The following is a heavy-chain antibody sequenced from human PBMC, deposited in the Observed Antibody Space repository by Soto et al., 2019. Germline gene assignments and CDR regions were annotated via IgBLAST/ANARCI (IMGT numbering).Heavy chain of an antibody. CDR3: ARGGYCSSTSCKVTDAFNX. D-gene: IGHD2-2*01. CDR2: IKQDGSEK. J-gene: IGHJ3*02. CDR1: GFTFSSYW. Sequence: PGGSLRLSCAASGFTFSSYWMSWVRQAPGKGLEWVSNIKQDGSEKYYVYSVKVRFTISIDNAKNSLYLQMNSLRAEETAVYYCARGGYCSSTSCKVTDAFNXWGQVTMVTVS. V-gene: IGHV3-7*03.